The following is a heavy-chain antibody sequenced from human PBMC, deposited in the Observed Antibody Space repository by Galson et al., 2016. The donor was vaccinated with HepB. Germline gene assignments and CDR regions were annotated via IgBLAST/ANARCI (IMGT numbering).Heavy chain of an antibody. CDR2: IDPRSGDT. V-gene: IGHV1-2*02. CDR3: VKVRREWPVNGY. J-gene: IGHJ4*02. D-gene: IGHD3-3*01. Sequence: SVKVSCKASGYTFIGFYIHWVRQAPGQGLEWMGWIDPRSGDTKYAQNFQGRVTMSRDTSISTAYMELTRLTADDTAVCYCVKVRREWPVNGYWGQGTLVSVSS. CDR1: GYTFIGFY.